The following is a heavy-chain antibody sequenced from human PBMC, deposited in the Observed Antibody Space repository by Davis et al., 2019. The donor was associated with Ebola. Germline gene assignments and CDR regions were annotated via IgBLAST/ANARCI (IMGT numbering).Heavy chain of an antibody. D-gene: IGHD3-3*01. CDR1: GFTFSSYS. Sequence: GGSLRLSCAASGFTFSSYSMNWVRQAPGKGLEWVSSISSSSSYIYYADSVKGRFTISRDNAKNSLYLQMNSLRDEDTDVYYCAREDTIFGVERTLNRYYYYGLDVWGQGTTVTVSS. CDR2: ISSSSSYI. J-gene: IGHJ6*02. CDR3: AREDTIFGVERTLNRYYYYGLDV. V-gene: IGHV3-21*01.